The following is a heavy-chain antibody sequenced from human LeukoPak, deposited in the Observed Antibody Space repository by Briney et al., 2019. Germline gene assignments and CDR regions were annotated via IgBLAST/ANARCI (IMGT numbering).Heavy chain of an antibody. CDR3: ARTYGSGRTDFDY. V-gene: IGHV4-4*09. CDR2: IFQAAYT. CDR1: GGSISPYY. Sequence: SETLSLTCTVSGGSISPYYWNWIRQPPGKGLEWIANIFQAAYTTYNPSLKSRATISGDTSKNQFALRLTSVTAADTAVYYCARTYGSGRTDFDYWGQGILVTVSS. D-gene: IGHD3-10*01. J-gene: IGHJ4*02.